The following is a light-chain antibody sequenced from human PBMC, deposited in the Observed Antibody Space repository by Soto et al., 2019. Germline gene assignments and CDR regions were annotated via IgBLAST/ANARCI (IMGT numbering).Light chain of an antibody. CDR2: WAS. CDR3: QQYYLAPLT. CDR1: QSVLYRSDSKNY. V-gene: IGKV4-1*01. Sequence: ILMTQSPESLAVSLGERATINCKSSQSVLYRSDSKNYLAWYQLKPGQPPKLLIYWASARESGVPDRFSGSGSGTDFTLTISSLQADDVAVYYCQQYYLAPLTFGPGTKVDIK. J-gene: IGKJ3*01.